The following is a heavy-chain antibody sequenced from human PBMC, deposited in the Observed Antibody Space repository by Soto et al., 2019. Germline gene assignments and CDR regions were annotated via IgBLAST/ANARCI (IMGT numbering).Heavy chain of an antibody. Sequence: PGGSLRLSCAASGFTFSSYGMHWVRQAPGKGLEWVAVIWYDGSNKYYADSVKGRFTISRDNSKNTLYLQMNSLRAEDTAVYYCARAPRYGGYEVYYWGQGTLVTVSS. CDR1: GFTFSSYG. V-gene: IGHV3-33*01. J-gene: IGHJ4*02. CDR2: IWYDGSNK. D-gene: IGHD5-12*01. CDR3: ARAPRYGGYEVYY.